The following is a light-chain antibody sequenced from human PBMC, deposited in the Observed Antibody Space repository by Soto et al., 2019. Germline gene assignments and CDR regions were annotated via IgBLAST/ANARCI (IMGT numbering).Light chain of an antibody. Sequence: QSVLTQPASVSGSPGQSITTSCTGTSSDFGGYNYVSWYQQHPGKAPKLMIYDVSNRPSGVSNRFSGSKSGNTASLTISGLQAEDEADYYCSSYTSSSTLYVFGTGTKVTVL. CDR1: SSDFGGYNY. V-gene: IGLV2-14*01. CDR2: DVS. J-gene: IGLJ1*01. CDR3: SSYTSSSTLYV.